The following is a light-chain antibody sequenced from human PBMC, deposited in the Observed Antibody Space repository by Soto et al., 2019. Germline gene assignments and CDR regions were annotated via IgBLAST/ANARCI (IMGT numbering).Light chain of an antibody. CDR2: GAS. V-gene: IGKV1-33*01. Sequence: DIQMTQSPSSLSASVGARVSITCQASQDIRTSLSWFQQKPGRAPKLLIYGASYLETGVPSRFRGSGSGTDFTFTISSLQPEDIATDYCQHYHNLPPFTFGPGTRVDVK. CDR1: QDIRTS. J-gene: IGKJ3*01. CDR3: QHYHNLPPFT.